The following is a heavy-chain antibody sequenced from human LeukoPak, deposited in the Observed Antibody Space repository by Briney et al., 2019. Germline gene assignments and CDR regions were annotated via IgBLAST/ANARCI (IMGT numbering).Heavy chain of an antibody. D-gene: IGHD3-22*01. Sequence: GGSLRLSCAASGFTFNSYAMSWVRQAPGKGLEWVSVIYSGGFTYYADSVKGRFTISRDNSKNTLYLQMNSLRAEDTAVYYCAKDWYNYDSSGYYWDAFDIWGQGTMVTVSS. CDR2: IYSGGFT. V-gene: IGHV3-23*03. CDR3: AKDWYNYDSSGYYWDAFDI. CDR1: GFTFNSYA. J-gene: IGHJ3*02.